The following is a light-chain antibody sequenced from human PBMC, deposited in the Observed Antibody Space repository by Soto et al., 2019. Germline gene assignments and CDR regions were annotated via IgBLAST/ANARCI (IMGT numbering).Light chain of an antibody. CDR1: QSLLHSNGYNY. Sequence: DIVMTQSPLSLPVTPGEPASISCRSSQSLLHSNGYNYLDWYLQKPGQSPQLLIYLGSNRASGVPDRFSGSGSGTDFTLKISRVEAEDVGVYFCMQALQTPLTFVQGTKVEIK. CDR3: MQALQTPLT. J-gene: IGKJ1*01. V-gene: IGKV2-28*01. CDR2: LGS.